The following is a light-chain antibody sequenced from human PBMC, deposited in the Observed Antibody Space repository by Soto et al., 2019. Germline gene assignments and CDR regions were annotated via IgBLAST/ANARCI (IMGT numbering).Light chain of an antibody. Sequence: DVQMTQSPSTLSAAVGDRVTITCRASQSISRWLAWYQQKPGKAPTLLIYETSSLEDGVPSRFTGSGSGTEFSLTITSLQPEAFASYYCQQYKDYWTFGQGTKVDIK. V-gene: IGKV1-5*03. CDR3: QQYKDYWT. J-gene: IGKJ1*01. CDR1: QSISRW. CDR2: ETS.